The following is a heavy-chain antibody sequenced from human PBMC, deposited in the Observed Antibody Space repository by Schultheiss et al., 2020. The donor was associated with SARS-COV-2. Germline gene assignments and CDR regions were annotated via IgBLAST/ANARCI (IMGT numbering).Heavy chain of an antibody. D-gene: IGHD1-7*01. CDR3: ARANWNYAVGVDYYYYYMDV. J-gene: IGHJ6*03. Sequence: GGSLRLSCADSGFTFSSYSMNWVRKAPGKGLEWVSYISSSGSYYADSVKGRFTISTDNAKNSLYLQMNSLRAEDTAVYYCARANWNYAVGVDYYYYYMDVWGKGTTVTVSS. CDR2: ISSSGSY. CDR1: GFTFSSYS. V-gene: IGHV3-21*01.